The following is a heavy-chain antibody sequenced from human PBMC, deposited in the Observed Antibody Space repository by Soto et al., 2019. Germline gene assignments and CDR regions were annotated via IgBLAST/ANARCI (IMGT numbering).Heavy chain of an antibody. CDR2: ISAYNGNT. Sequence: GASVKVSCKASGYTFTSYGISWVRQAPGQGLEWMGWISAYNGNTNYAQKLQGRVTMTTDTSTSTAYMELRSLRSDDTAVFYCARHYRRHYYYDGYLRFFDYWGQGTLVTVSS. CDR1: GYTFTSYG. CDR3: ARHYRRHYYYDGYLRFFDY. V-gene: IGHV1-18*01. J-gene: IGHJ4*02. D-gene: IGHD3-22*01.